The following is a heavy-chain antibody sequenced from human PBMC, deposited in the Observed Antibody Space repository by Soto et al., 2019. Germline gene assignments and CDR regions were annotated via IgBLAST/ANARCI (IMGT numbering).Heavy chain of an antibody. Sequence: ASETLSLTCTVSGGSISSSSYYWGWIRQPPGKGLEWIGSIYYSGSTYYNPSLKSRVTISVDTSKNQFSLKLSSVTAADTAVYYCARAGIAAAGEYNWFDPWGQGTLVTVSS. CDR3: ARAGIAAAGEYNWFDP. J-gene: IGHJ5*02. CDR2: IYYSGST. D-gene: IGHD6-13*01. CDR1: GGSISSSSYY. V-gene: IGHV4-39*01.